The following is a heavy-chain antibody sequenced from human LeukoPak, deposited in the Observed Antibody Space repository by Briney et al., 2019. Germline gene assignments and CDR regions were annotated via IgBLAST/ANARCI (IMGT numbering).Heavy chain of an antibody. CDR3: ARIRVVGAGDY. D-gene: IGHD1-26*01. J-gene: IGHJ4*02. CDR2: IYTSGST. CDR1: GGSISSGSYY. V-gene: IGHV4-61*02. Sequence: TLSLTCTVSGGSISSGSYYWSWIRQPAGKGLEWIGGIYTSGSTNYNPSLKSRVTISVDTSKNQFSLKLSSVTAADTAVYYCARIRVVGAGDYWGQGTLVTVSS.